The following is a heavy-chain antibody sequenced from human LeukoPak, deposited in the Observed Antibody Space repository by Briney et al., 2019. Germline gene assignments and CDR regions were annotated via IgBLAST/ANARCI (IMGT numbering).Heavy chain of an antibody. CDR1: GGSISSGGYY. Sequence: SETLSLTCTVSGGSISSGGYYWSWIRQHPGKGLEWIGYIYYRGSTYYNPSLKSRVTISVDTSKNQFSLKLSSVTAADTAVYYCARGGDYGDHTAWFDPWGQGTLVTVSS. D-gene: IGHD4-17*01. J-gene: IGHJ5*02. V-gene: IGHV4-31*03. CDR3: ARGGDYGDHTAWFDP. CDR2: IYYRGST.